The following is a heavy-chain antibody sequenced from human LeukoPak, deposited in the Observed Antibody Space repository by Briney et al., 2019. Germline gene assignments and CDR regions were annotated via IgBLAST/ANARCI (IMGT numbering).Heavy chain of an antibody. Sequence: GSSVKVSCKTSGYTFTSYGLSWVRQAPGQGLEWMGCIITYNGNTYYSQKLQGRVTMTTDTSTSTAYMELRSLRSDDTAVYYCARGTRPVKAARVYPPHYYYYMDVWGKGTTVTVSS. D-gene: IGHD6-6*01. CDR3: ARGTRPVKAARVYPPHYYYYMDV. CDR1: GYTFTSYG. CDR2: IITYNGNT. V-gene: IGHV1-18*01. J-gene: IGHJ6*03.